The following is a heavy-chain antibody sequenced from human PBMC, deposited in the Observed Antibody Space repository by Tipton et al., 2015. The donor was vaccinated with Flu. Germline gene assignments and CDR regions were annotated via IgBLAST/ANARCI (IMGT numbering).Heavy chain of an antibody. CDR2: IYPGDSDT. CDR3: ARRGYYDSSGYLADAFDI. Sequence: VQLVQSGAEVKKPGESLKISCKGSGYSFTSYWIGWVRQMPGKGLEWMGIIYPGDSDTRYSPSFQGQVTISADKPISTAYLQWSSLKASDTAMYYCARRGYYDSSGYLADAFDIWGQGTMVTVSS. J-gene: IGHJ3*02. D-gene: IGHD3-22*01. V-gene: IGHV5-51*01. CDR1: GYSFTSYW.